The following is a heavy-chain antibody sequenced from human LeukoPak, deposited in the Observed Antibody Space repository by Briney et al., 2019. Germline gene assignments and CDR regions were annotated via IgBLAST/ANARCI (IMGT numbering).Heavy chain of an antibody. CDR2: ISSSSSYI. CDR1: GFTFSSHS. J-gene: IGHJ6*02. D-gene: IGHD2-2*01. Sequence: GGSLRLSCAASGFTFSSHSMNWVRQAPGKGLEWVSSISSSSSYIYYADSVKGRFTISRDNAKNSLYLQMNSLRAEDTAVYYCARDKRADCSSTSCSGLGMDVWGQGTTVTVSS. V-gene: IGHV3-21*01. CDR3: ARDKRADCSSTSCSGLGMDV.